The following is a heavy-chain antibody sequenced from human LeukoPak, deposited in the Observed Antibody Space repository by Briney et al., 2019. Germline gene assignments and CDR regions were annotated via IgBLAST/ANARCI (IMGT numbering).Heavy chain of an antibody. D-gene: IGHD2-21*01. Sequence: GGSLRLSCVASGFTFRNYAMSWVRQAPGKGLESVSTISGSASDTHYADSEKGRFTISRDNSKNTLYLHMDSLRADDTAVYYCAKDGEDWGQGTLVTVSS. V-gene: IGHV3-23*01. CDR2: ISGSASDT. J-gene: IGHJ4*02. CDR1: GFTFRNYA. CDR3: AKDGED.